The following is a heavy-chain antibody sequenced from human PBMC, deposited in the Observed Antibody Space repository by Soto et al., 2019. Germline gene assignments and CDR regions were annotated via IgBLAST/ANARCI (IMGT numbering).Heavy chain of an antibody. Sequence: PSETLSLTCTVSGGSISSGGYYWIWIRQHPGKGLEWIGYIYYSGSTYYNPSLKSRVTISVDTSKNQFSLKLSSVTAADTAVYYCARLEMGRDYRDAFDIWGQGTMVTVSS. CDR1: GGSISSGGYY. D-gene: IGHD4-17*01. CDR2: IYYSGST. CDR3: ARLEMGRDYRDAFDI. V-gene: IGHV4-31*03. J-gene: IGHJ3*02.